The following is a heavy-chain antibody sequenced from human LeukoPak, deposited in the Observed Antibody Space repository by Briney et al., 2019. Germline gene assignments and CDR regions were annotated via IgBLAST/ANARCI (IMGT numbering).Heavy chain of an antibody. V-gene: IGHV4-34*01. CDR1: GGSFSGYY. Sequence: SETLSLTCAVYGGSFSGYYWSWIRQPPGKGLEGIGEINHSGSTNYNPSLNSRVTISVHQSKKQFSLKLSSVTAAPPAVYYCAREGVIWFGELLSAYYYMDVSGKGTTVIVSS. CDR2: INHSGST. D-gene: IGHD3-10*01. J-gene: IGHJ6*03. CDR3: AREGVIWFGELLSAYYYMDV.